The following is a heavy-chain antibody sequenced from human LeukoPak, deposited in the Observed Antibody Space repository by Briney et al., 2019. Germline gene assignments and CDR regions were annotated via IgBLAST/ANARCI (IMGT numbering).Heavy chain of an antibody. CDR2: MNPNSGNT. V-gene: IGHV1-8*01. D-gene: IGHD3-10*01. CDR3: ARGAYGSGSYYLDY. Sequence: ASVKVSCKASGYTFTRYDINWVRQATGQGLEWMGWMNPNSGNTGYAQKFQGRVTMTRNTSISTAYMELSSLRSEDTAVYYCARGAYGSGSYYLDYWGQGTLVTVSS. J-gene: IGHJ4*02. CDR1: GYTFTRYD.